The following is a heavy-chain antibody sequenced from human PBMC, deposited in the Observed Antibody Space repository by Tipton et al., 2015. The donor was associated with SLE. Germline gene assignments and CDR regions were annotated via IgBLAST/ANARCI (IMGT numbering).Heavy chain of an antibody. CDR3: ARDDFGGQY. J-gene: IGHJ4*02. CDR2: IYSGSS. V-gene: IGHV4-59*01. CDR1: GGSISTFF. D-gene: IGHD4/OR15-4a*01. Sequence: TLSLTCTVSGGSISTFFWSWIRQPPGKGLEWIGYIYSGSSYFNPSLRSRVSMSIDKSKNQFPLTMSSVTAADTAVYYCARDDFGGQYWGQGTLVTVSS.